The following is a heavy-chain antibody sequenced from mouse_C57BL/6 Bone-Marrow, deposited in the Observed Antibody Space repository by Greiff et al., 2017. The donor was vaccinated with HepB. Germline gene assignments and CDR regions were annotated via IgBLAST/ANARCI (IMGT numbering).Heavy chain of an antibody. J-gene: IGHJ2*01. D-gene: IGHD2-4*01. V-gene: IGHV1-50*01. Sequence: VQLQQPGAELVKPGASVKLSCKASGYTFTSYWMQWVKQRPGQGLEWIGEIDPSDSYTNYNQKFKGKATLTVYTSSSTAYMQLSSLTSEDSAVYYCAPGDYDYWGQGTTLTVSS. CDR1: GYTFTSYW. CDR2: IDPSDSYT. CDR3: APGDYDY.